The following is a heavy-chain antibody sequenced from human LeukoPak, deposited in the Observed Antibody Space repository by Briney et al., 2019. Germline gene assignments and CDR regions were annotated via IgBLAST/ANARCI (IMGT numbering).Heavy chain of an antibody. CDR1: GGSISDGSYY. J-gene: IGHJ3*02. CDR3: ARGLFTTRAFDI. V-gene: IGHV4-61*02. Sequence: PSETLSLTCSVSGGSISDGSYYWSWIRQPAGKGLEWIGRIGPSGSTNYNSSLKSRVTISVDTSKNQFSLKLSSVTAADTAVYYCARGLFTTRAFDIWGQGTMVTVSS. CDR2: IGPSGST. D-gene: IGHD3-3*01.